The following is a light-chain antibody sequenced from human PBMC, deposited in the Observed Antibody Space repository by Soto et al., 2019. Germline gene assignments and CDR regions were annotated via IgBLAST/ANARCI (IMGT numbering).Light chain of an antibody. CDR2: KAS. CDR1: QSISSW. CDR3: QQYSTYPLT. V-gene: IGKV1-5*03. Sequence: DIPMTQSPSTLSASVGDRVTITCRASQSISSWLAWYQQKPGKAPKLLIYKASNLESGVPSRFSGSGSGADFTLTISNLQPDDFATYCCQQYSTYPLTFGGGTKVEIK. J-gene: IGKJ4*01.